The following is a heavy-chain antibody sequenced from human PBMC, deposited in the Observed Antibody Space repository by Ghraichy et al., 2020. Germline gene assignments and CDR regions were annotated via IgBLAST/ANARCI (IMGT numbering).Heavy chain of an antibody. J-gene: IGHJ4*02. Sequence: GGSLRLSCEASGFTVSNNYVGWVRQAPGKGLEWLSVIYSGGSMYYADSVKGRFINSRDTSRNTVYLQMNSLTAEDTAIYYCATGKPIGATSVDYWGQGTLVTVSS. CDR3: ATGKPIGATSVDY. V-gene: IGHV3-53*01. CDR2: IYSGGSM. D-gene: IGHD1-14*01. CDR1: GFTVSNNY.